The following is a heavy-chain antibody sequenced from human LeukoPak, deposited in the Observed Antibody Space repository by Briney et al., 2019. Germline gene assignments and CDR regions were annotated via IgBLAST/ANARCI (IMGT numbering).Heavy chain of an antibody. CDR3: ARAQAAGEFDY. D-gene: IGHD2-15*01. J-gene: IGHJ4*02. Sequence: SETLSLTCTVSGGSISSYYWSWIRQPPGKGLEWIGYIYYSGSTNYNPSLKSRVTISVDTSKNQFSLKLSSVTAADSAVYYCARAQAAGEFDYLGQGTLVTVSS. V-gene: IGHV4-59*01. CDR2: IYYSGST. CDR1: GGSISSYY.